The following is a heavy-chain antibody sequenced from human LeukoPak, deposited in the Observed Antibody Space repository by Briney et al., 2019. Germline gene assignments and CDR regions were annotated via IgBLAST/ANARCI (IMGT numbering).Heavy chain of an antibody. CDR1: GGSISSGGYY. CDR3: ARLTGYYFDY. V-gene: IGHV4-31*03. J-gene: IGHJ4*02. CDR2: IYYSGST. Sequence: SETLSLTCTVSGGSISSGGYYWSWIRQHPGKGLEWIGYIYYSGSTYYSPSLKSRVTISVDTSKNQFSLKLSSVTAADTAVYYCARLTGYYFDYWGQGTLVSVSS.